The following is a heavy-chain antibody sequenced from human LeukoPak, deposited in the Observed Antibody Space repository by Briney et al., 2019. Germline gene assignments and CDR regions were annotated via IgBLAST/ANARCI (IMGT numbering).Heavy chain of an antibody. J-gene: IGHJ2*01. CDR3: ARGTATTFYWYFDL. D-gene: IGHD4-17*01. CDR2: IYSGGST. CDR1: GFTFSSNY. Sequence: PGGSLRLSCAASGFTFSSNYMSWVRQAPGKGLEWVSIIYSGGSTYYADSVEGRFTISRDNSKNTLYLQMNSLRAEDTAVYYCARGTATTFYWYFDLWGRGTLVTVSS. V-gene: IGHV3-53*01.